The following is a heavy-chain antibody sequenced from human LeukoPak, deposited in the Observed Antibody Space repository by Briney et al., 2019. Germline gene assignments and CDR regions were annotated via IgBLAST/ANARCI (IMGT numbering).Heavy chain of an antibody. CDR3: ATDSSRHPSPRLEQRSPGY. Sequence: ASVKVSCKVSGYTLTELSMHWVRQAPGKGLEWMGGFDPEDGETIYAQKFQGRVTMTEDTSTDTAYMELSSLRSEDTAVYYCATDSSRHPSPRLEQRSPGYWGQGTLVTVSS. CDR1: GYTLTELS. D-gene: IGHD1/OR15-1a*01. V-gene: IGHV1-24*01. J-gene: IGHJ4*02. CDR2: FDPEDGET.